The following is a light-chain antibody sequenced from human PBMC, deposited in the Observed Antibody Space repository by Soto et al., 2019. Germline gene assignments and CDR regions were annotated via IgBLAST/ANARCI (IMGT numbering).Light chain of an antibody. Sequence: EIVITQSPATLSFSRRERATLSCRTSQSVSSNLAWYQQKPGQAPRLLIHGASVRATSLLARFSGSGSGTEFTLTISSLQSEDFAVYYCQQYNNWPWTFGQGTKVDIK. CDR1: QSVSSN. J-gene: IGKJ1*01. CDR3: QQYNNWPWT. CDR2: GAS. V-gene: IGKV3-15*01.